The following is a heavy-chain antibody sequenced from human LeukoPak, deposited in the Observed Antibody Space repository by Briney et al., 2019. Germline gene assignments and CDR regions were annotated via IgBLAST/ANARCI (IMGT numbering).Heavy chain of an antibody. Sequence: SQTLSLTCTVSGGSISSGSYYWSWIRQHPGKGLEWIGYIYYSGSTYYNPSLKSRVTISVDTSKNQFSLKLSSVTAADTAVYYCARGVVVVPAATYYGMDVWGQGTTVTVSS. V-gene: IGHV4-31*03. CDR1: GGSISSGSYY. CDR3: ARGVVVVPAATYYGMDV. D-gene: IGHD2-2*01. CDR2: IYYSGST. J-gene: IGHJ6*02.